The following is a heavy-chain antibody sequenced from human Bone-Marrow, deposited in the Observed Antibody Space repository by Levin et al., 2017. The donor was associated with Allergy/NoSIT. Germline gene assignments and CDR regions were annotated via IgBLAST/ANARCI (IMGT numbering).Heavy chain of an antibody. Sequence: PSETLSLTCTVSGGSISSGGYYWSWIRQHPGTGLEWIGYIYYSGSTYYNPSLKSRVTISVDTSKNQFSLKLSSVTAADTAVYYCAREAVAAGLNDAFDIWGQGTMVTVSS. J-gene: IGHJ3*02. CDR2: IYYSGST. V-gene: IGHV4-31*03. D-gene: IGHD6-13*01. CDR3: AREAVAAGLNDAFDI. CDR1: GGSISSGGYY.